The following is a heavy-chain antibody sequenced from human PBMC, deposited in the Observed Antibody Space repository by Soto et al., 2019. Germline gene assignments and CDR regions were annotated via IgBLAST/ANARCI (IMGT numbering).Heavy chain of an antibody. CDR2: ISFDGGDE. D-gene: IGHD2-21*02. J-gene: IGHJ4*02. CDR1: GFDFSNHA. V-gene: IGHV3-30-3*02. CDR3: VKFCGGDCYNY. Sequence: QVQLVESGGGVGQPGRSLRLSCAASGFDFSNHAMHWVRQPPGKAPEWLATISFDGGDEFYADSVKGRFNISRDNSKSTLSLHMNSLRAEDTAVYYCVKFCGGDCYNYWGQGTLVTVSS.